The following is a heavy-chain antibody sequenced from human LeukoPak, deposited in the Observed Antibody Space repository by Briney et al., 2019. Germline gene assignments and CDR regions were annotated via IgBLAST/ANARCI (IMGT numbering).Heavy chain of an antibody. J-gene: IGHJ4*02. CDR3: ARARFVVVVAATFDY. Sequence: SETLSLTCTVSGGSISSSSYYWGWIRQPPGKGLEWIGSIYYSGSTYYNPSHKSRVTISVDTSKNQFSLKLSSVTAADTAVYYCARARFVVVVAATFDYWGQGTLVTVSS. CDR2: IYYSGST. D-gene: IGHD2-15*01. V-gene: IGHV4-39*01. CDR1: GGSISSSSYY.